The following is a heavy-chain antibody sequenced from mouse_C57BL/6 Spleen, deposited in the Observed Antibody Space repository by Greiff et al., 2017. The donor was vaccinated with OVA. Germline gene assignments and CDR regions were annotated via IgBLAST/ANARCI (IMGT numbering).Heavy chain of an antibody. D-gene: IGHD1-1*01. V-gene: IGHV1-52*01. CDR3: AIMTTVVAEYFDV. Sequence: QVQLQQPGAELVRPGSSVKLSCKASGYTFTSYWMHWVNQRPIQGLEWIGNIDPSDSETHYNQKFKDKATLTVDKSSSTAYMQLSSLTSEDSAVYYCAIMTTVVAEYFDVWGTGTTVTVSS. CDR1: GYTFTSYW. J-gene: IGHJ1*03. CDR2: IDPSDSET.